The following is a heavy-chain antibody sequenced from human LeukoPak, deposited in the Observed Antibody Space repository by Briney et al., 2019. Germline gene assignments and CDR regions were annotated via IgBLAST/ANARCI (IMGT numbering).Heavy chain of an antibody. CDR2: ISGSGGST. CDR3: AKPARMVYDILTGYWSEFDY. V-gene: IGHV3-23*01. J-gene: IGHJ4*02. D-gene: IGHD3-9*01. Sequence: GGSLRLSCAASGFTFSSYAMSWVRQAPGKGLEWVSAISGSGGSTYYADSVKGRFTISRDNSKNTRYLQMNSLRAEDTAVYYCAKPARMVYDILTGYWSEFDYWGQGTLVTVSS. CDR1: GFTFSSYA.